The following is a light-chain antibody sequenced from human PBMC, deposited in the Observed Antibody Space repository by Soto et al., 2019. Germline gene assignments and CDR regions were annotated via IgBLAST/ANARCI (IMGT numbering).Light chain of an antibody. Sequence: QSVLTQPPSASWTPGQRVTISCSGSSSNIGSNTVNWYQQLPGTAPKLLIYSNNQRPSGVPVRFSGSKSGTSASLAISGLQSEDEADYYCAAWDDSLNGVVFGGGTKLTVL. CDR2: SNN. J-gene: IGLJ2*01. V-gene: IGLV1-44*01. CDR1: SSNIGSNT. CDR3: AAWDDSLNGVV.